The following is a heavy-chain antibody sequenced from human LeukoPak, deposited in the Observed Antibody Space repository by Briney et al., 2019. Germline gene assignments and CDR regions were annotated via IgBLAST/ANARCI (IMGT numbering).Heavy chain of an antibody. CDR2: IYPGDSET. CDR1: GYIFTNYW. V-gene: IGHV5-51*01. J-gene: IGHJ3*02. CDR3: ARPNVGVLSGYYKDHDGFEI. D-gene: IGHD3-9*01. Sequence: GESLKISCKGSGYIFTNYWIGWVRQMPGKGLEWMGVIYPGDSETRYSPSFQGQVTISADKSISTAYLQWSSLKAPDTAMYYCARPNVGVLSGYYKDHDGFEIWGQGTMVIVSS.